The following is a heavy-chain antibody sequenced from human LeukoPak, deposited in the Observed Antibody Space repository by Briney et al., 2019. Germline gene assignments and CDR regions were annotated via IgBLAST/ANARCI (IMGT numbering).Heavy chain of an antibody. CDR3: ARDLGGYSYGSHFDY. CDR2: ITTSSSYI. CDR1: GFTFSSYS. J-gene: IGHJ4*02. D-gene: IGHD5-18*01. Sequence: GGSLRLSCAASGFTFSSYSLNWVRQAPGKGLEWVSSITTSSSYIYYADSVKGRFTISRDNAKNSLYLQMNSLRAEDTAVYYCARDLGGYSYGSHFDYWGQGTLVTVSS. V-gene: IGHV3-21*01.